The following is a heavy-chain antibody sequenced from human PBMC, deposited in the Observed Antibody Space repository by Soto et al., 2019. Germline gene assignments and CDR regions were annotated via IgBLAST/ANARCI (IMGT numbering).Heavy chain of an antibody. V-gene: IGHV4-30-4*01. J-gene: IGHJ6*02. CDR3: ARHFAGAAAIVTSASQVYGMDV. CDR2: IYYSGNT. Sequence: PSETLSLTCSVSGGSISSGYYYWSWIRQPPGKGLEWIGNIYYSGNTYYNPSLKSRLIISIDTSKNQFSLKASDTAMYYCARHFAGAAAIVTSASQVYGMDVWGQGTTVTV. CDR1: GGSISSGYYY. D-gene: IGHD6-13*01.